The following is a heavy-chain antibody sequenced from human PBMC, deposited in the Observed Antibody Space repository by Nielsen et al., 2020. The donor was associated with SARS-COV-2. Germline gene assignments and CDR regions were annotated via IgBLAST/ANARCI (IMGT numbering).Heavy chain of an antibody. D-gene: IGHD1-14*01. CDR3: AKGSDFTGFDS. J-gene: IGHJ4*02. V-gene: IGHV3-33*06. CDR1: GFTFSSYG. Sequence: GGSLRLPCAASGFTFSSYGMHWVRQAPGKGLEWVAVIWYDGSNKYYADSVKGRFTISRDNSKNTLYLQMNSLRAEDTALYYCAKGSDFTGFDSWGRGTLVTVSS. CDR2: IWYDGSNK.